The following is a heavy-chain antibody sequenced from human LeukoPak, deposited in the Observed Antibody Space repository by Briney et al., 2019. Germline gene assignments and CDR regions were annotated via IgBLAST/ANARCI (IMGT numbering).Heavy chain of an antibody. CDR1: GFTFSKGW. J-gene: IGHJ4*02. CDR3: ATEKDY. Sequence: GGSLRLSCVASGFTFSKGWMNWVCQAPGKGLEWVGRVRSKTDGETTDYAAPVKGRFSISRDDSINTVYLQMNSLKTEDTAVYYCATEKDYWGQGTLVTVSS. CDR2: VRSKTDGETT. V-gene: IGHV3-15*07.